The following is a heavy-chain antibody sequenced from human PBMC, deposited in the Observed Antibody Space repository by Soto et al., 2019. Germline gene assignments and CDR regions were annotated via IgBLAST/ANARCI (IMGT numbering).Heavy chain of an antibody. CDR1: YFDFSSYG. J-gene: IGHJ4*02. D-gene: IGHD3-10*01. CDR3: ARDSGWPILNFDN. Sequence: AGGSLRLSCAASYFDFSSYGIHWVRQAPGKGLEWVAASSYDGRETFYADSAKGRFTVSKEMSKNTAFLQMNALRHEDTAVYFCARDSGWPILNFDNWGQGTPVTVSS. V-gene: IGHV3-30*03. CDR2: SSYDGRET.